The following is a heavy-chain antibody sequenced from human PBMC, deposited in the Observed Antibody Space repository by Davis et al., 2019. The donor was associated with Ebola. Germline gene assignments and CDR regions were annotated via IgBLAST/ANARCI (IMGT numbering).Heavy chain of an antibody. CDR2: IIPIFGTA. CDR1: GYTFTSYG. J-gene: IGHJ5*02. D-gene: IGHD2-2*01. Sequence: SVKVSCKASGYTFTSYGISWVRQAPGQGLEWMGGIIPIFGTANYAQKFQGRVTITRDTSASTTYMELRSLRSDDTAVYYCARDGYQRGWFDPWGQGTLVTVSS. CDR3: ARDGYQRGWFDP. V-gene: IGHV1-69*05.